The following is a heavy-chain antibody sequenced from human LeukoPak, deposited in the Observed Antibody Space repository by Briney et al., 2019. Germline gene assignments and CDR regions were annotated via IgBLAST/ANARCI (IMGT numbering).Heavy chain of an antibody. D-gene: IGHD3-9*01. CDR3: TTVGLYNILTGYYHDSFDM. J-gene: IGHJ3*02. V-gene: IGHV3-23*01. Sequence: TGGSLRLSCAASGFTFGSYAMTWVRQAPGKGLEWVSTISGSGGSTYYADSVKGRFTISRDNSKNTLYLQMNSLKTEDTAVYYCTTVGLYNILTGYYHDSFDMWGQGTMVTVSS. CDR1: GFTFGSYA. CDR2: ISGSGGST.